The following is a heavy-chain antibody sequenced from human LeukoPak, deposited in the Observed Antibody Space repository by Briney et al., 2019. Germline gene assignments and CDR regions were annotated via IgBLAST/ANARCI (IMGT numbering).Heavy chain of an antibody. CDR2: ISGSGDST. Sequence: GGSLRLSCAASGFTFTSYALSWIRQAPAKGLEWVSAISGSGDSTFYADSVKGRFTISRDNSKHTLYLQMNSLRAEDTAVYYCAKDNGDYVVFDYWGQGTLVTVSA. D-gene: IGHD4-17*01. J-gene: IGHJ4*02. CDR1: GFTFTSYA. V-gene: IGHV3-23*01. CDR3: AKDNGDYVVFDY.